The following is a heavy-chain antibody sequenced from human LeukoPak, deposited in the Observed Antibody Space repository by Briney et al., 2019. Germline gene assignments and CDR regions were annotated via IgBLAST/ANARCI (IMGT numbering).Heavy chain of an antibody. CDR3: ARDVGGYCSSTGCNDY. Sequence: ASVKVSCKASGYTFTGYYMHWVRQAPGQGLEWMGWINPNSGGTNYAQKFQGRVTMTRDTSISTAYMELSRLRSDDTAVYYCARDVGGYCSSTGCNDYWGQGTLVTVSS. V-gene: IGHV1-2*02. CDR2: INPNSGGT. CDR1: GYTFTGYY. D-gene: IGHD2-2*01. J-gene: IGHJ4*02.